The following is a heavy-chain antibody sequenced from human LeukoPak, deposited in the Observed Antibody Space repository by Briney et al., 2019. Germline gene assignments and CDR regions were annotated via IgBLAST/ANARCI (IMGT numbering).Heavy chain of an antibody. V-gene: IGHV3-9*01. CDR2: ISWNSGSI. Sequence: GGSLRLSCEVSGFTFDDYAMHWVRQAPGKGLEWVSGISWNSGSIGYADSVKGRFTISRDNAKNSLYLQMNSLRDEDTALYYCAKGIYSYGSPFDYWGQGTLVTVSS. J-gene: IGHJ4*02. CDR1: GFTFDDYA. D-gene: IGHD5-18*01. CDR3: AKGIYSYGSPFDY.